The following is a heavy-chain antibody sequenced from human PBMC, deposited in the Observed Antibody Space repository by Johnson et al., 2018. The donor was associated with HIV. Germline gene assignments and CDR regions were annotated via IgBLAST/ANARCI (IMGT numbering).Heavy chain of an antibody. Sequence: VQLVESGGGVVQPGRSLRLSCAASGFTFSSYGMHWVRQAPGKGLEWVAVISYDGSNKYYADSVKGRFTISRDNSKNTLYLQMNSLRAEDTAGYYCARDSLAHDAFDIWGQGTMVTVSS. CDR1: GFTFSSYG. CDR2: ISYDGSNK. J-gene: IGHJ3*02. CDR3: ARDSLAHDAFDI. V-gene: IGHV3-30*03.